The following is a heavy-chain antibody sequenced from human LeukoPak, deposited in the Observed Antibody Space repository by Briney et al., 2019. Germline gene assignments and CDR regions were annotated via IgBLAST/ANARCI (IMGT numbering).Heavy chain of an antibody. CDR3: ARSQGGTEGENDAFDV. CDR1: GGTFSSYA. Sequence: SVEVSCKASGGTFSSYAISWVRQAPGQGLEWMGGIIPIFGTANYAQKFQGRVTITADESTSTAYMELSSLRSEDTAVYYCARSQGGTEGENDAFDVWGQGTMVTVSS. D-gene: IGHD1-14*01. J-gene: IGHJ3*01. V-gene: IGHV1-69*13. CDR2: IIPIFGTA.